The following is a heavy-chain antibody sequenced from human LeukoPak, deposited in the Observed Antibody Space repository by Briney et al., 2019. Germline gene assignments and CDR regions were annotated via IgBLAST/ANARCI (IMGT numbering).Heavy chain of an antibody. CDR2: ISYDGSNK. CDR3: ARGTVTMVDY. J-gene: IGHJ4*02. D-gene: IGHD3-10*01. CDR1: AFTFSTYG. V-gene: IGHV3-30*03. Sequence: GGSLRLSCAASAFTFSTYGMHWVRQAPGKGLEWVAVISYDGSNKYYADTVKGRFTISRDNSKNTLFLQMNSLRAGDTAVYYCARGTVTMVDYWGQGTLVTVSS.